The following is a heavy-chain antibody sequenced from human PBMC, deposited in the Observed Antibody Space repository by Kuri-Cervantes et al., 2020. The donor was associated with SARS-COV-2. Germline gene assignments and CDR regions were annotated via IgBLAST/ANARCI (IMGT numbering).Heavy chain of an antibody. Sequence: SVNVSCKASGYTFTSYDINWVRQATGQGLAWVGVINPGAAGNTNYAQRFQGRVTMTRDTSTSTVYMELSSLKSEDTAVYYCGRGPNGGGMRWHFDLWGRGTLVTVSS. D-gene: IGHD3-16*01. CDR3: GRGPNGGGMRWHFDL. J-gene: IGHJ2*01. V-gene: IGHV1-46*01. CDR2: INPGAAGNT. CDR1: GYTFTSYD.